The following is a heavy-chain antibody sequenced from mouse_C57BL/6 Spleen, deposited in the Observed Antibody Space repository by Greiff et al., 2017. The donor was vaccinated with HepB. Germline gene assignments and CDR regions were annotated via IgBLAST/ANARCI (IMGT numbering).Heavy chain of an antibody. Sequence: EVKLVESGGGLVKPGGSLKLSCAASGFTFSSYTMSWVRQTPEKRQEWVATISGGGGNTYYPDSVKGRFTISRDNAKNTLYLQMSSLRSEDTALYYCASDGYYFFTYWGQGTTLTVSS. CDR1: GFTFSSYT. CDR2: ISGGGGNT. CDR3: ASDGYYFFTY. J-gene: IGHJ2*01. D-gene: IGHD2-3*01. V-gene: IGHV5-9*01.